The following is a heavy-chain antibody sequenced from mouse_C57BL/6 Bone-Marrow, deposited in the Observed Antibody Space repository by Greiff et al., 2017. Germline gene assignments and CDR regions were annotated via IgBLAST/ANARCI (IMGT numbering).Heavy chain of an antibody. J-gene: IGHJ2*01. D-gene: IGHD4-1*01. CDR3: ARQLGRRGNYFDD. Sequence: EVQLVESGGGLVKPGGSLKLSCAASGFTFSSYTMSWVRQTPGKRLEWVATISGGGGNTYYPDSVKGRFPLSRANANNTPYLQMSSLRSEDTALYYCARQLGRRGNYFDDWGQGTTLTVSA. V-gene: IGHV5-9*01. CDR1: GFTFSSYT. CDR2: ISGGGGNT.